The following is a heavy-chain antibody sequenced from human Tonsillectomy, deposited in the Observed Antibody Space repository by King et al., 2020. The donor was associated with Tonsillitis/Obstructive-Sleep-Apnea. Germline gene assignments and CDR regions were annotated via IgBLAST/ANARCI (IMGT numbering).Heavy chain of an antibody. CDR2: INHSGST. J-gene: IGHJ4*02. CDR1: GGSFSGYY. V-gene: IGHV4-34*01. D-gene: IGHD6-19*01. Sequence: VQLQQWGAGLLKPSETLSLTCAVYGGSFSGYYWSWIRQPPGKGLEWIGEINHSGSTNYNPSLKSRVTISVDTSKNQFSLKLSSVTAADTAVYYCARVPPGAVAGTVGASYFDYWGQGNLVTVSS. CDR3: ARVPPGAVAGTVGASYFDY.